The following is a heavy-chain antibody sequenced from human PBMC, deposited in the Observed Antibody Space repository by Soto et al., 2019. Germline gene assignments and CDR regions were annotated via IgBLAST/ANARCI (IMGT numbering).Heavy chain of an antibody. V-gene: IGHV1-69*01. CDR3: ARDLGIISIPYGMDV. J-gene: IGHJ6*02. Sequence: QVQLVQSGAEVKKPGSSVKVSCKASGGTFSSYAISWVRQPPGQGLEWMGGIIPIFGTANYAQKFQGRVTITADESTSTAYLELSSMRSEDTAVYYCARDLGIISIPYGMDVWGHGTTVTVSS. CDR1: GGTFSSYA. D-gene: IGHD3-16*01. CDR2: IIPIFGTA.